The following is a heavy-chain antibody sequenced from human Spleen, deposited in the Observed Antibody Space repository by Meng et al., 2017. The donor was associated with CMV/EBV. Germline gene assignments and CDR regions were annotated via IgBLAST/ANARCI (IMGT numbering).Heavy chain of an antibody. D-gene: IGHD4-17*01. CDR3: ARDVGGLRSRYWFDP. CDR2: IGTAGDT. J-gene: IGHJ5*02. CDR1: GFTFSSYD. V-gene: IGHV3-13*03. Sequence: GESLKISCAACGFTFSSYDMHWVRQATGKGLEWVSAIGTAGDTYYPGSVKGQFTISRENAKNSLYLQMNSLRAEDTAVYYCARDVGGLRSRYWFDPWGQGTLVTVSS.